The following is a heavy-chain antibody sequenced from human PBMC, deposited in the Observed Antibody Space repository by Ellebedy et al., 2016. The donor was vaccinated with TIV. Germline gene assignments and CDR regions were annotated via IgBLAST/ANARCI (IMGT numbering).Heavy chain of an antibody. V-gene: IGHV3-23*01. CDR2: ISGSGGST. CDR3: AKEIKSSYGQSRFDP. J-gene: IGHJ5*02. D-gene: IGHD5-18*01. CDR1: GFTFSSYA. Sequence: GESLKISXAASGFTFSSYAMSWVRQAPGKGLEWVSAISGSGGSTYYADSVKGRFTISRDNSKNTLYLQMNSLRAEDTAVYYCAKEIKSSYGQSRFDPWGQGTLVTVSS.